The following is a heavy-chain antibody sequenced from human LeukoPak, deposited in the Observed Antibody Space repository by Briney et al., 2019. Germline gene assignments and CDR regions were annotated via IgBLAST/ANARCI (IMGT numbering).Heavy chain of an antibody. V-gene: IGHV1-2*02. D-gene: IGHD3-22*01. J-gene: IGHJ3*02. CDR2: INPNSGGT. CDR1: GYTFTGYY. CDR3: ARDSYYDSSGYRPGSFDI. Sequence: ASVKVSCKASGYTFTGYYMHWVRQAPGQGLEWMGWINPNSGGTNYAQKFQGRVTMTRDTSISTAYMELSRLRSDDTAVYYCARDSYYDSSGYRPGSFDIWGQGTMVTVSS.